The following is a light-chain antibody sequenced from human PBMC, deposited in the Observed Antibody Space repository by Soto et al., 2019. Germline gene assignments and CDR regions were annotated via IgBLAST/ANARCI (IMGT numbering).Light chain of an antibody. CDR2: DVV. V-gene: IGLV2-14*03. J-gene: IGLJ3*02. CDR1: SGDIGAYDY. Sequence: QSALTQPVSVSGSPGESITISCTGTSGDIGAYDYVSWYQHHPGQTPILIIYDVVNRPSGVSNRFSGSKSGNTASLTISGLQAEDEADYYCSSYTNIDSWVFAEGTKLTVL. CDR3: SSYTNIDSWV.